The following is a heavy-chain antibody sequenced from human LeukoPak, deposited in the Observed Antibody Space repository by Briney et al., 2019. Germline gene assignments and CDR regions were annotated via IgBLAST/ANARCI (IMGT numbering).Heavy chain of an antibody. D-gene: IGHD3-16*02. V-gene: IGHV4-34*01. CDR1: GGSFSGYY. J-gene: IGHJ4*02. Sequence: SETLSLTCAVYGGSFSGYYWSWIRQPPGKGLEWIGEINHSGSTNYNPPLKSRVTISVDTSKNQFSLKLSSVTAADTAVYYCARTPYYDYVWGSYRPTDGWYFDYWGQGTLVTVSS. CDR2: INHSGST. CDR3: ARTPYYDYVWGSYRPTDGWYFDY.